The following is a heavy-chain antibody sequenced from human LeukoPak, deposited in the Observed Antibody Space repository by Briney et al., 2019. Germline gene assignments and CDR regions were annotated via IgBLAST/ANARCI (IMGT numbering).Heavy chain of an antibody. D-gene: IGHD6-19*01. CDR2: ISSSSSYT. J-gene: IGHJ5*02. V-gene: IGHV3-11*06. CDR1: GFTFSDYY. Sequence: PGGSLRLSCAASGFTFSDYYMSWIRQAPGKGLEWVSYISSSSSYTNYADSVKGRFTISRDNAKNSPYLQMNSLRAEDTAVYYCARVAGIDERWFDPWGQGTLVTVSS. CDR3: ARVAGIDERWFDP.